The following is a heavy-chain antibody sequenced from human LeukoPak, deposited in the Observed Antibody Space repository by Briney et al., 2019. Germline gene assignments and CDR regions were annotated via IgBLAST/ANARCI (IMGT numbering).Heavy chain of an antibody. CDR1: GGSISSYY. CDR3: ARADCSGGSCYSDAFDI. Sequence: SETLSLTCTVSGGSISSYYWSWIRQPPGKGLEWIGYIYYSGSTNYNPSLKSRVTISVDTSKNQFSLKLSSVTAADTAVYYCARADCSGGSCYSDAFDIWGQGTMVTVSS. J-gene: IGHJ3*02. V-gene: IGHV4-59*01. D-gene: IGHD2-15*01. CDR2: IYYSGST.